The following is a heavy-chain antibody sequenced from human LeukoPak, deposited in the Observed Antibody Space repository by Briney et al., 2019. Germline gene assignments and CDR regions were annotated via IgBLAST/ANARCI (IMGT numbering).Heavy chain of an antibody. CDR1: GGSFSGYY. CDR2: INHIGST. Sequence: SETLSLTCAVYGGSFSGYYWSWIRQPPGKGLEWIGEINHIGSTNYSPSLKSRVTISVDTSKNQFSLKLSSVTAADTAVYYCARAPDPDVFDIWGQGTMVTVSS. J-gene: IGHJ3*02. V-gene: IGHV4-34*01. CDR3: ARAPDPDVFDI.